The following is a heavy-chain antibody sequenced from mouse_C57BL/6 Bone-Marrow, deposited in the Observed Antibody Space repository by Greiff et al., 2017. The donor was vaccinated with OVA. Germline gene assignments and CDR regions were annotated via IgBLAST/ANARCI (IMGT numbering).Heavy chain of an antibody. J-gene: IGHJ4*01. CDR2: ISNGGGST. CDR3: ARHEGYYGSREDAMDY. D-gene: IGHD1-1*01. Sequence: DVMLVESGGGLVQPGGSLKLSCAASGFTFSDYYMYWVRQTPEKRLEWVAYISNGGGSTYYPDTVKGRFTISRDNAKNTLYLQMSRLKSEDTAMYYCARHEGYYGSREDAMDYWGQGTSVTVSS. V-gene: IGHV5-12*01. CDR1: GFTFSDYY.